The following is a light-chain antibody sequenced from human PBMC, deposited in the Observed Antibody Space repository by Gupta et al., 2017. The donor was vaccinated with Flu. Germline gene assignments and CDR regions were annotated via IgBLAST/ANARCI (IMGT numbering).Light chain of an antibody. J-gene: IGKJ4*01. CDR1: PAVVYPPTGVNY. Sequence: DIVLTQSPDSLTVSLGERATINCRSSPAVVYPPTGVNYIAWYQHKPGQRPKLLLHWGSTRESGVPDRFSGSGSGSDFTLTISSLQSEDAAVYYCQQYYMIPRFGGGTRVEI. CDR3: QQYYMIPR. V-gene: IGKV4-1*01. CDR2: WGS.